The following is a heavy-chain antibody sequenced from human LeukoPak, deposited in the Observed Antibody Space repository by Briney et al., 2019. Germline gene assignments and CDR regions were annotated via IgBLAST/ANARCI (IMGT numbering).Heavy chain of an antibody. V-gene: IGHV3-21*01. J-gene: IGHJ4*02. CDR2: ISSSSSYI. Sequence: GGSLRLSCAASGFTFSSYSMNWVRQAPGKGLEWVSSISSSSSYIYYADSVKGRFTISRDNAKNSLYLQMNSLRAEDTAVYYCARWADFGSGSYFLDYFDYWGQGTLGTVSS. CDR1: GFTFSSYS. D-gene: IGHD3-10*01. CDR3: ARWADFGSGSYFLDYFDY.